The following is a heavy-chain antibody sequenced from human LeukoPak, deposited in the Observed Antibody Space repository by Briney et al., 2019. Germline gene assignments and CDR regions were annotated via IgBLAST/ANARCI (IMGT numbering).Heavy chain of an antibody. CDR2: IYYSGST. CDR3: ARGREGSN. J-gene: IGHJ4*02. V-gene: IGHV4-59*01. Sequence: PSETLSLTCTVSGGSISSYYWSWIRQPPGKGLEWFGYIYYSGSTNYNPSLKSRVTISVDTSKNQFSLKLSSVTAADTAVYYCARGREGSNWGQGTLVTVSS. CDR1: GGSISSYY.